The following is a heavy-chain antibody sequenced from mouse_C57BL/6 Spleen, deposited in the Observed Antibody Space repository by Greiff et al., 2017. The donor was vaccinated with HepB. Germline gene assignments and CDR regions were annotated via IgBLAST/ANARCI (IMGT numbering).Heavy chain of an antibody. J-gene: IGHJ3*01. CDR1: GFSLTSYG. D-gene: IGHD2-1*01. Sequence: VQRVESGPGLVAPSQSLSITCTVSGFSLTSYGVDWVRQSPGKGPEWLGVIWGVGSTNYNSALKSRLSISKDNSKSQVFLKMNSLQTDDTAMYYCASGGNRFAYWGQGTLVTVSA. CDR2: IWGVGST. CDR3: ASGGNRFAY. V-gene: IGHV2-6*01.